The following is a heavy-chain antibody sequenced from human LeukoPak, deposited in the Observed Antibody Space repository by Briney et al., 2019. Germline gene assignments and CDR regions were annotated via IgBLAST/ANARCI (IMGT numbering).Heavy chain of an antibody. J-gene: IGHJ5*02. V-gene: IGHV5-51*01. CDR3: ARLNRPGYSYAPFDP. D-gene: IGHD5-18*01. CDR1: GYSFTNYW. Sequence: GESLKISCKGSGYSFTNYWIGWVRQMPGKGLEWMGIIYPGDSDTRYSPSSQGQVTISADKSISTAYLQWSSLKASDTAMYYCARLNRPGYSYAPFDPWGQGTLVTVSS. CDR2: IYPGDSDT.